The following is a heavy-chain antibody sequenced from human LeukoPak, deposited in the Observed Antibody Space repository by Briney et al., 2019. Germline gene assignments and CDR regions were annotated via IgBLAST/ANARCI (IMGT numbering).Heavy chain of an antibody. Sequence: ASVKDSCMPSGYTFISHGNIGVPQAPRQGREWMGWMSAYNGDTNNAQTLQGGVTMTPETTPSTHSMGERKERSANTRVYYCVRVEGTSIFGVVDYWGQGTLVTVSS. J-gene: IGHJ4*02. CDR1: GYTFISHG. V-gene: IGHV1-18*01. CDR2: MSAYNGDT. CDR3: VRVEGTSIFGVVDY. D-gene: IGHD3-3*02.